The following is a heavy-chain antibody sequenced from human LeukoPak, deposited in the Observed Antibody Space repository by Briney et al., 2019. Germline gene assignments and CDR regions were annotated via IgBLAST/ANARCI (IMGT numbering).Heavy chain of an antibody. V-gene: IGHV4-39*01. CDR2: IYYSGST. CDR3: ARPFAFGGSTAHDYFDY. J-gene: IGHJ4*02. CDR1: VGSISSSSYY. Sequence: PSETLSLTCTVSVGSISSSSYYLGWIRQPPGKGLEWIGSIYYSGSTNYNPSLKSRVTISVDTSKNQFSLKLSSVTAADTAVYYCARPFAFGGSTAHDYFDYWGQGTLVTVSS. D-gene: IGHD1-26*01.